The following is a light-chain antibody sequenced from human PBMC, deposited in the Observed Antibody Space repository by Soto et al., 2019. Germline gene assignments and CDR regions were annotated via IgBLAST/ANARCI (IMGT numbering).Light chain of an antibody. V-gene: IGKV1-27*01. CDR3: QKYNSAPL. J-gene: IGKJ5*01. CDR2: AAS. Sequence: DIQMTQSPSSLSASVDDRVNITCRASQSISNHLNWYQQKPGKAPKLLIYAASTLQSGVPSRFSGSGSGTDFTLTISSLQPEDAATYDCQKYNSAPLFGQGTRLEIK. CDR1: QSISNH.